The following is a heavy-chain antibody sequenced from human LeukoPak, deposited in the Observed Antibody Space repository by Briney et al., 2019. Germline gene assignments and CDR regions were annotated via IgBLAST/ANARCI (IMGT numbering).Heavy chain of an antibody. CDR1: GFTFSDYY. CDR2: INTGGTTV. V-gene: IGHV3-11*01. CDR3: ARALNDY. J-gene: IGHJ4*02. Sequence: GGSLRLSCAASGFTFSDYYMNWIRQAPGKGLEWISYINTGGTTVYYADSVKGRFTISRDDAKNSLFLQMNSLRVDDTAVYYCARALNDYWGQGTLVSVSS.